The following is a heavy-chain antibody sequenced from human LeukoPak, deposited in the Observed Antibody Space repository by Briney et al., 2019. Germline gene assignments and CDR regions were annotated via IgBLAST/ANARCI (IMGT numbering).Heavy chain of an antibody. V-gene: IGHV3-7*03. CDR2: IKQDGGEK. CDR1: GITFSSYW. Sequence: GGSLRLSCADSGITFSSYWMSWVRQAPGKGLEWVANIKQDGGEKYYVDSVKGRFTISRDNAKNSLYLQMNNLRVEDTAVYYCARDGRPLDYWGQGTLVPVSS. CDR3: ARDGRPLDY. J-gene: IGHJ4*02.